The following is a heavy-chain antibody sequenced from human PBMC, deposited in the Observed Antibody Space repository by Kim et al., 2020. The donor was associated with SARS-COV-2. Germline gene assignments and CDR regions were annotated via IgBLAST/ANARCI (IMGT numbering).Heavy chain of an antibody. CDR3: ARGCGGDCLGAILLDNALDI. J-gene: IGHJ3*02. CDR2: ISSSSSYT. D-gene: IGHD2-21*02. V-gene: IGHV3-11*06. Sequence: GGSLRLSCAASGFTFSDYYMSWIRQAPGKGLEWVSYISSSSSYTNYADSVKGRFTISRDNAKNSLYLQMNSLRAEDTAVYYCARGCGGDCLGAILLDNALDIWGQGTMVTVSS. CDR1: GFTFSDYY.